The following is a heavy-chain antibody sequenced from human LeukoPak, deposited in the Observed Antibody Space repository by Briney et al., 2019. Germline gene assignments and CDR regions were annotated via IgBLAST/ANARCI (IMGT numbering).Heavy chain of an antibody. J-gene: IGHJ4*02. CDR3: TRDQTPYY. V-gene: IGHV3-49*04. CDR1: GFTFGDYA. Sequence: GGSLRLSCTASGFTFGDYAMTWVRQAPGKGLEWVGFIRSKAYGGTTEYAAYVKGRFTISRDDSKSIAYLQMNSLKPEDTAVYYCTRDQTPYYWGQGTLVTVSS. CDR2: IRSKAYGGTT.